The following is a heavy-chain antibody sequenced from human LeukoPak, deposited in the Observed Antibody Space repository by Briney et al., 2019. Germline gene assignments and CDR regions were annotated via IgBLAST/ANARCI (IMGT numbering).Heavy chain of an antibody. CDR1: GFTFTNAW. CDR3: ATYNTYASFYM. D-gene: IGHD1-1*01. CDR2: TKSDPDGGAT. J-gene: IGHJ3*02. Sequence: GGSLRLSCAASGFTFTNAWMSWVRQAPGKGLEWVGLTKSDPDGGATDYAASVKGRFTISRDDSKNTLYLQVSSLSTEDTAVYYCATYNTYASFYMWGQGTMLTVSS. V-gene: IGHV3-15*01.